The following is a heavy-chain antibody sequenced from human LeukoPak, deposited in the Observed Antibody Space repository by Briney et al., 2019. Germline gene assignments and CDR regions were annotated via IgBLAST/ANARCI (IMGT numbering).Heavy chain of an antibody. J-gene: IGHJ5*02. V-gene: IGHV4-59*01. Sequence: SETLSLTCTVSGGSISSYYWSWIRQPPGKGLEWIGYIYYSGSTNYNPSLKSRVTISVDTSKNQFSLKLSSVTAADTAVYYCARGRYDFWSGPNWFDPWGQGTLVTVSS. CDR3: ARGRYDFWSGPNWFDP. D-gene: IGHD3-3*01. CDR2: IYYSGST. CDR1: GGSISSYY.